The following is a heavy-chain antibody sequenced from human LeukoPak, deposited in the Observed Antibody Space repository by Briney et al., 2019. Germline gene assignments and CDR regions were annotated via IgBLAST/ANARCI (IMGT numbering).Heavy chain of an antibody. CDR1: GGSISSYY. D-gene: IGHD3-16*01. CDR3: ARARVRSGYGMDV. Sequence: SQTLSLTCAVSGGSISSYYWSWIRQPPGKGLEWIGYIYHSGSTYYNPSLKSRVTISVDRSKNQFSLKLSSVTAADTAVYYCARARVRSGYGMDVWGQGTTVTVSS. J-gene: IGHJ6*02. CDR2: IYHSGST. V-gene: IGHV4-30-2*01.